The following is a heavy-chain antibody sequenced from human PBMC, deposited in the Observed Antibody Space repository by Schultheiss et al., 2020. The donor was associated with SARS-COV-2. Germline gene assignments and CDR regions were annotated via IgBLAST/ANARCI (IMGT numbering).Heavy chain of an antibody. CDR1: GFTVSSNY. CDR3: ARGLVVRGDDYGMDV. Sequence: GGSLRLSCAASGFTVSSNYMSWVRQAPGKGLEWVSVIYSGGSTYYADSVKGRFTISRDNSKNTLYLQMNSLRAEDTAVYYCARGLVVRGDDYGMDVWGQGTTVTVSS. J-gene: IGHJ6*02. CDR2: IYSGGST. D-gene: IGHD3-10*01. V-gene: IGHV3-53*01.